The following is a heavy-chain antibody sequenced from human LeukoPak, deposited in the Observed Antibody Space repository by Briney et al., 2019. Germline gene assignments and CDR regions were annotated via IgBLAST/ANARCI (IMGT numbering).Heavy chain of an antibody. J-gene: IGHJ4*02. CDR1: GGSFSGYY. D-gene: IGHD2-2*01. CDR3: ALRMIYCSSTSCNDY. V-gene: IGHV4-34*01. CDR2: INHSGST. Sequence: PSETLSLTCAVYGGSFSGYYWSWIRQPPGKGLEWIGEINHSGSTNYNPSLKSRVTISVDTSKNQFSLELSSVTAADTAVYYCALRMIYCSSTSCNDYWGQGTLVTVSS.